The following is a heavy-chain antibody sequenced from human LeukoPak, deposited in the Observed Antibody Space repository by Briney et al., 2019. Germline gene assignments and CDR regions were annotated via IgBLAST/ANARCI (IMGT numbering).Heavy chain of an antibody. CDR1: GGSITSISYY. Sequence: SQTLSLTCDVSGGSITSISYYWGWIRQPPGKGLEWVAYIYESGRTSYNPSLKSRLTLSVDPSKTQSSLTLTSATAADTALYFCARGRPEANWFDSWGPRTQVTASS. CDR2: IYESGRT. J-gene: IGHJ5*01. V-gene: IGHV4-31*11. CDR3: ARGRPEANWFDS.